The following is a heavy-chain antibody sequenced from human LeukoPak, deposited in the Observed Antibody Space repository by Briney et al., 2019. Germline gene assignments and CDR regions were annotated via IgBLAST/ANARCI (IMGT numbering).Heavy chain of an antibody. Sequence: GGSPRLSCAASGFTFSSYRLNWVRQAPGKGLEWVSSISSSSSYIYYADSVKGRFTISRDNAKNLVYLQMNRLRAEDTAVYYCARDEVGATTEFDYWGQGTLVTVSS. CDR1: GFTFSSYR. D-gene: IGHD1-26*01. V-gene: IGHV3-21*01. J-gene: IGHJ4*02. CDR2: ISSSSSYI. CDR3: ARDEVGATTEFDY.